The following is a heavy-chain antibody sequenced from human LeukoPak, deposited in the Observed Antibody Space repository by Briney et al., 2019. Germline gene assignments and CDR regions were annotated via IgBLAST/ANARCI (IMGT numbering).Heavy chain of an antibody. D-gene: IGHD3-9*01. Sequence: PGGSLRLSCAASGFTFSSYAMSWVRQAPGKGLEWVSAISGSGGSTYYADSVKGRFTISRDNSKNTLYLQVNSLRAEDTAVYYCASNRGRLLRYFDWPDMGGYWGQGTLVTVSS. J-gene: IGHJ4*02. CDR3: ASNRGRLLRYFDWPDMGGY. CDR2: ISGSGGST. V-gene: IGHV3-23*01. CDR1: GFTFSSYA.